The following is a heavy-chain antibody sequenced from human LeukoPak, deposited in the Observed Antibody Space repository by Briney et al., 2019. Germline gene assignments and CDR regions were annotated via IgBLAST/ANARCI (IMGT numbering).Heavy chain of an antibody. CDR1: GFTFSGYW. D-gene: IGHD2-2*01. CDR3: ARTYCSSTSCYPNDY. CDR2: IKQDGSEK. J-gene: IGHJ4*02. V-gene: IGHV3-7*01. Sequence: GGSLRLSCAASGFTFSGYWMSWVRQAPGEGLEWVANIKQDGSEKYYVDSVKGRFTISRDNAKNSLYLQMNSLRAEDTAVYYCARTYCSSTSCYPNDYWGQGTLVTVSS.